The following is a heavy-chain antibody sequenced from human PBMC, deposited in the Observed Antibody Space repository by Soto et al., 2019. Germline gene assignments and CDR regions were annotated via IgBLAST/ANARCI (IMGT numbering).Heavy chain of an antibody. D-gene: IGHD4-17*01. CDR3: VRQGIDYLHGLVDV. Sequence: QVQVQQSGPGLVKPSETLSLTCSVSSGPTRSHNWGWIRQAPGRGLEWIGYIYYTGITRYNPSLNRRVTXSADTSARHISLTLSSVTAADTAVYYCVRQGIDYLHGLVDVWGQGTTVSVSS. J-gene: IGHJ6*02. CDR1: SGPTRSHN. CDR2: IYYTGIT. V-gene: IGHV4-59*08.